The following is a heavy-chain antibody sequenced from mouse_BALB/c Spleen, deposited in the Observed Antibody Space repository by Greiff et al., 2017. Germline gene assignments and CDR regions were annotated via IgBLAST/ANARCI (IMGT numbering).Heavy chain of an antibody. CDR3: TRESMITTRPLYAMDY. Sequence: EVKLMESGGDLVKPGGSLKLSCAASGFTFSSYGMSWVRQTPDKRLEWVATISSGGSYTYYPDSVKGRFTISRDNAKNTLYLQMSSLKSEDTAMYYCTRESMITTRPLYAMDYWGQGTSVTVSS. CDR2: ISSGGSYT. V-gene: IGHV5-6*01. CDR1: GFTFSSYG. D-gene: IGHD2-4*01. J-gene: IGHJ4*01.